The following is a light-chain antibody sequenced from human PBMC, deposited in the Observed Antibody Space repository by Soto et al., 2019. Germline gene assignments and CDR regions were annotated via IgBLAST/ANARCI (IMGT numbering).Light chain of an antibody. J-gene: IGKJ1*01. Sequence: EIVMTQSPATLSVSPGERATLSCRASQSVSSNLAWYQQKPGQAPRLLIYGASTRATGIPARFSGSGSGTEFTLTISSLQSEDFAVYYCQQYGSSPEWMFGQGT. CDR1: QSVSSN. CDR2: GAS. V-gene: IGKV3-15*01. CDR3: QQYGSSPEWM.